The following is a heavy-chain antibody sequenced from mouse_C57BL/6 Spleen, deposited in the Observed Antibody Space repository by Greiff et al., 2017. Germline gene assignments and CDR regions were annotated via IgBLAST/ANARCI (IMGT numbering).Heavy chain of an antibody. J-gene: IGHJ2*01. CDR1: GFTFSSYG. V-gene: IGHV5-6*01. Sequence: EVMLVASGGDLVKPGGSLKLSCAASGFTFSSYGMSWVRQTPDKRLEWVATISSGGIYTYYPDSVKGRFTISRDNAKHTLYLQMRSLKSEDTAMYYFARHVWDEDYFDYGGQGTTLTVSS. CDR2: ISSGGIYT. D-gene: IGHD4-1*01. CDR3: ARHVWDEDYFDY.